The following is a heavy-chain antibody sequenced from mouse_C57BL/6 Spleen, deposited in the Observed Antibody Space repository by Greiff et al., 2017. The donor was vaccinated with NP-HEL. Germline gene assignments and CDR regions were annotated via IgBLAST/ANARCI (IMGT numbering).Heavy chain of an antibody. CDR2: INPSSGYT. V-gene: IGHV1-4*01. CDR3: ARWDFNFDY. J-gene: IGHJ2*01. Sequence: VQVVESGAELARPGASVKMSCKASGYTFTSYTMHWVKQRPGQGLEWIGYINPSSGYTKYNQKFKDKATLTADKSSSTAYMQLSSLTSEDSAVYYCARWDFNFDYWGQGTTLTVSS. CDR1: GYTFTSYT. D-gene: IGHD4-1*01.